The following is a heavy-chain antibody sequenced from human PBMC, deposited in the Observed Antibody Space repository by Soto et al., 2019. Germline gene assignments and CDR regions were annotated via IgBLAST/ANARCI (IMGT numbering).Heavy chain of an antibody. V-gene: IGHV3-11*01. CDR2: ISGSGGII. Sequence: GGSLRLSCAASGFTFGGFCMGWIRQAPGRGLEWVSFISGSGGIIYLADSVKGRFAISRDNTKNSLYLQMNSLRVEDTAVYYCAKYEGKYSHGYAALFAWGPGTLVTVSS. D-gene: IGHD5-18*01. J-gene: IGHJ5*02. CDR1: GFTFGGFC. CDR3: AKYEGKYSHGYAALFA.